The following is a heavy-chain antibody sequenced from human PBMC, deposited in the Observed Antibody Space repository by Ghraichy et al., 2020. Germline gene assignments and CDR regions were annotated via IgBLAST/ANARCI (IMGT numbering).Heavy chain of an antibody. V-gene: IGHV4-38-2*02. CDR3: ARPSRGSGGGSGFDP. CDR1: GYSITSNDY. CDR2: IDQSGRN. D-gene: IGHD3-10*01. Sequence: SETLSLTCTVSGYSITSNDYWGWIRQPPGKGLEWIGNIDQSGRNYYNPSLKSRVTMSVDTSKNQFSLKLSSVTAADTAVYYCARPSRGSGGGSGFDPWGQGTLVTVSS. J-gene: IGHJ5*02.